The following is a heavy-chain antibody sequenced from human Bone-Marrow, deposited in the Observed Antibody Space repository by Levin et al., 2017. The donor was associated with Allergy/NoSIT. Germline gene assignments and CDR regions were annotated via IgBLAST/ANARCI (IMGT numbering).Heavy chain of an antibody. CDR3: ARGAFTGSEWDWAFDY. D-gene: IGHD1-26*01. Sequence: SETLSLTCTVSGGSVSTYYWSWIRQPPGKGLEWMGYIYYSGSPNYNPSLKSRLTISIDTSRNQFSLRLSSVTAADTALYYCARGAFTGSEWDWAFDYWGQGILVTVSS. CDR1: GGSVSTYY. CDR2: IYYSGSP. J-gene: IGHJ4*02. V-gene: IGHV4-59*02.